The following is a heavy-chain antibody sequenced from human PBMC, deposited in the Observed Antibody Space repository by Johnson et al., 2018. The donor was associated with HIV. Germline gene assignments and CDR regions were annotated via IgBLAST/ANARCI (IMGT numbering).Heavy chain of an antibody. CDR3: ARVGRPWLPRDAFDI. CDR1: GFTFDDYG. CDR2: IYAGGKT. Sequence: VQLVESGGGVVRPGGSLRLSCAASGFTFDDYGMSWVRQAPGKGLEWVSVIYAGGKTYYADSVKGRFTISRDNSKNTLYLQMNSLRAEDTAVYYCARVGRPWLPRDAFDIWGQGTMVTVSS. D-gene: IGHD6-19*01. V-gene: IGHV3-66*01. J-gene: IGHJ3*02.